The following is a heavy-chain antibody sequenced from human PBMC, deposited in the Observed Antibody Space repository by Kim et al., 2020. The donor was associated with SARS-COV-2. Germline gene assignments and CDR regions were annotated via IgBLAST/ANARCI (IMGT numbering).Heavy chain of an antibody. CDR3: ARDLRGSTTWYRHFGP. J-gene: IGHJ5*02. V-gene: IGHV3-11*01. D-gene: IGHD6-13*01. Sequence: DSVKGRFTISRDNAKYSLYLQINSLGADDTAVYYCARDLRGSTTWYRHFGPWGPGTLVTVSS.